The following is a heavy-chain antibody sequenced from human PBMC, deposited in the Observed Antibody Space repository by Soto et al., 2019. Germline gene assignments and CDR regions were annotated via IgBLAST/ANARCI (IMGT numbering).Heavy chain of an antibody. CDR3: ARLQAGGYYESIDY. D-gene: IGHD3-22*01. J-gene: IGHJ4*02. V-gene: IGHV5-51*01. CDR1: PYTFTSHW. CDR2: IYPSDSDT. Sequence: EVQLVQSGAEVKKPGESLRISCKHSPYTFTSHWIGWVRQKPGKGLEWMGIIYPSDSDTRYSPSFQGQVTISADKSISTAYLQWSSLKASDTAIYYCARLQAGGYYESIDYWGQGTLVTVSS.